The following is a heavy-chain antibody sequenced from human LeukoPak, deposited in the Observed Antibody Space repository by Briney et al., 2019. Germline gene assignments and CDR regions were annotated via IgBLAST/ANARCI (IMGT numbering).Heavy chain of an antibody. J-gene: IGHJ4*02. V-gene: IGHV1-2*02. CDR1: GYTFTAYY. CDR2: VIPNSGGT. Sequence: ASVKVSCKASGYTFTAYYIHWVRQSPGQGLEWMGWVIPNSGGTNYAQKFRGRVTMTRDTSINTAYMELSSLRSDDTAVYFCARGVLPPALDSWGQGTLVAVSS. CDR3: ARGVLPPALDS. D-gene: IGHD2-2*01.